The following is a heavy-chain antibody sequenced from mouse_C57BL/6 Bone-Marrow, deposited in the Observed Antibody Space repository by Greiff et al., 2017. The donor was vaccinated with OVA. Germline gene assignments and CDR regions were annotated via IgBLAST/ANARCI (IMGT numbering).Heavy chain of an antibody. V-gene: IGHV5-6*01. CDR3: ARHLYGNYFAWFAY. CDR1: GFTFSSYG. D-gene: IGHD2-1*01. CDR2: ISSGGSYT. J-gene: IGHJ3*01. Sequence: EVNLVESGGDLVKPGGSLKLSCAASGFTFSSYGMSWVRQTPDKRLEWVATISSGGSYTYYPDSVKGRFTISRDNAKNTLYLQMSSLKSEDTAMYYCARHLYGNYFAWFAYWGQGTLVTVSA.